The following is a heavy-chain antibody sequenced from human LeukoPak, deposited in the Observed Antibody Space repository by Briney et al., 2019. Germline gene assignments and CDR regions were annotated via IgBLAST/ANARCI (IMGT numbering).Heavy chain of an antibody. CDR3: ARDRVWFGEFRKFDY. D-gene: IGHD3-10*01. CDR2: ISSSSSYI. J-gene: IGHJ4*02. Sequence: GSLRLSCAASGFTFSSYSMNWVRQAPGKGLEWVSSISSSSSYIYYADSVKGRFTISRDNAKNSLYLQMNSLRAEDTAVYYCARDRVWFGEFRKFDYWGQGTLVTVSS. V-gene: IGHV3-21*01. CDR1: GFTFSSYS.